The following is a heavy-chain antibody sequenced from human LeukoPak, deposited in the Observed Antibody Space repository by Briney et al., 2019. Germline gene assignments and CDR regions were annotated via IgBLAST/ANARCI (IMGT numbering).Heavy chain of an antibody. CDR1: GFTFSSYG. J-gene: IGHJ4*02. D-gene: IGHD4-17*01. CDR2: IWYDGSNK. V-gene: IGHV3-33*01. Sequence: PGGSLRLSCAASGFTFSSYGMHWVRQAPGKGLEWVAVIWYDGSNKYYADSVKGRFTISRDNAKNSLYLQMNSLRAEDTAVYYCARTRVSYGDPGYFDYWGQGTLVTVSS. CDR3: ARTRVSYGDPGYFDY.